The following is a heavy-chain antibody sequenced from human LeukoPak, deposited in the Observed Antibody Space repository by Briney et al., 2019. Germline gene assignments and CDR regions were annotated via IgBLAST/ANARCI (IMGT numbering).Heavy chain of an antibody. D-gene: IGHD7-27*01. J-gene: IGHJ3*02. CDR3: ARHTRPNWGHDAFDI. CDR1: GFTFSSYA. V-gene: IGHV3-21*06. CDR2: ISSGGSFV. Sequence: PGGSLRLSCAASGFTFSSYAMSWVRQAPGKGLEWVSSISSGGSFVNYAHSVKGRFTISRDNAKNSLYLQMNSQRVEDTAVYYCARHTRPNWGHDAFDIWGQGTMVTVSS.